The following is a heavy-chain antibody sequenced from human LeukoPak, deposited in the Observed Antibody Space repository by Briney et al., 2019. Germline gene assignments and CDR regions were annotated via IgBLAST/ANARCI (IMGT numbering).Heavy chain of an antibody. CDR3: AKDLLYYGSGSGPPFDY. V-gene: IGHV3-23*01. D-gene: IGHD3-10*01. Sequence: GGSLRLSCAASGFTFSSYAMSWVRQAPGKGLEWVSAISGSGGSTYYADSVKGRFTISRDNSKNTLYLQMNSLRAEDTAVYYCAKDLLYYGSGSGPPFDYWGQGTLVTVSS. CDR1: GFTFSSYA. CDR2: ISGSGGST. J-gene: IGHJ4*02.